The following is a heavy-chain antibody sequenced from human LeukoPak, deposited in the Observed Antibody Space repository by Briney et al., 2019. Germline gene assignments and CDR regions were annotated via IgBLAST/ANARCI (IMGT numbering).Heavy chain of an antibody. J-gene: IGHJ4*02. CDR3: TRHFGSGRDDY. CDR2: IHYSGST. CDR1: GGSISSSNYY. Sequence: PSETLSLTRTVSGGSISSSNYYWGWIRQPPGKGLEWIGSIHYSGSTHYNPSLKSRVTVSVDTPKNQFTVNLSSVAAADTDVYYCTRHFGSGRDDYWGQGTLVTVSS. V-gene: IGHV4-39*01. D-gene: IGHD3-10*01.